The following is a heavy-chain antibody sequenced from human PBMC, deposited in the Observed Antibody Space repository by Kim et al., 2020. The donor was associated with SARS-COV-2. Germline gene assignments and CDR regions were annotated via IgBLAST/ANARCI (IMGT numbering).Heavy chain of an antibody. D-gene: IGHD3-10*01. CDR1: GYTFTSYG. CDR2: ISAYNGNT. V-gene: IGHV1-18*01. J-gene: IGHJ6*02. CDR3: GGSGSYYSVYYGMDV. Sequence: ASVKVSCKASGYTFTSYGISWVRQAPGQGLEWMGWISAYNGNTNYAQKLQGRVTMTTDTSTSTAYMELRSLRSDDTAVPPPGGSGSYYSVYYGMDVWGQGTTVTVSS.